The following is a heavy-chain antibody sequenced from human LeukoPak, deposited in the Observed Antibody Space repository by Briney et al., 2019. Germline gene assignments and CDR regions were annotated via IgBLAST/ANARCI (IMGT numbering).Heavy chain of an antibody. CDR3: ASGSGDNGNHADY. D-gene: IGHD1-14*01. CDR1: GGTFSSYA. CDR2: IIPILGIA. V-gene: IGHV1-69*04. J-gene: IGHJ4*02. Sequence: VASVKVSCKASGGTFSSYAISWVRQAPGQGLEWMGRIIPILGIANYAQKFQGRVTITADKSTSTAYMELSSLRSEDTAVYYCASGSGDNGNHADYCATGTLVTVSS.